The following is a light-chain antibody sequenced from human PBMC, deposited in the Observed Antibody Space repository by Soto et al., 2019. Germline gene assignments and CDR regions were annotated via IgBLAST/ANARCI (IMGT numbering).Light chain of an antibody. CDR2: DAS. CDR3: QQYDRLPFT. V-gene: IGKV1-33*01. CDR1: QDMSNY. Sequence: DIQMTQSPSSLSASVGDRVTITCQASQDMSNYLNWYQQKPGKAPKLLIYDASNLETGVPSKFSGSGSGTDFSFTVNSLQPEDIATYYCQQYDRLPFTFGPGTKVDIK. J-gene: IGKJ3*01.